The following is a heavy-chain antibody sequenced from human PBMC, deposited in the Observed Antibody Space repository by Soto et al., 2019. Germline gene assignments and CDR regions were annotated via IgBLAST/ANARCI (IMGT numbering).Heavy chain of an antibody. J-gene: IGHJ4*02. V-gene: IGHV3-23*01. CDR1: GFTFSAYA. Sequence: EVQLLESGGGVVQPGGSLRLSCAASGFTFSAYAMTWVRQAPGKGLEWVSVISGSAGATYYADSVKGRFTISRDNSKNTLYLQMNSLRAEDTAVYYCARQDYSTTWYLNYWGQATLVTVSS. CDR3: ARQDYSTTWYLNY. CDR2: ISGSAGAT. D-gene: IGHD6-13*01.